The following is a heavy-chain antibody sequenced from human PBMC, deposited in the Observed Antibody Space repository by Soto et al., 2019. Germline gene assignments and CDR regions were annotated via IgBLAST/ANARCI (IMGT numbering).Heavy chain of an antibody. CDR2: IYYSGST. V-gene: IGHV4-59*01. J-gene: IGHJ4*02. Sequence: PSETLSLTCTVSGGSISSYYWSWIRQPPGMGLEWIGYIYYSGSTNYNPSLKSRVTISVDTSKNQFSLKLSSVTAADTAVYYCARGADFWSGYFDYWGQGTLVTVSS. CDR1: GGSISSYY. CDR3: ARGADFWSGYFDY. D-gene: IGHD3-3*01.